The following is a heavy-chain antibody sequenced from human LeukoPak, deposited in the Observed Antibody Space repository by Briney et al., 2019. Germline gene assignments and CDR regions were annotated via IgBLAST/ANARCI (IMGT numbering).Heavy chain of an antibody. V-gene: IGHV1-8*01. D-gene: IGHD4-17*01. CDR1: GYAFNIYD. Sequence: ASVKVSCKASGYAFNIYDINWVRQATGHGLEWMGWMNPDSGNTGSAQKFQGRVTMTRNTSITTAYMELSSLRFEDTAVYYCAVHLPGDYVVRWGEETLVTVSS. CDR3: AVHLPGDYVVR. CDR2: MNPDSGNT. J-gene: IGHJ4*02.